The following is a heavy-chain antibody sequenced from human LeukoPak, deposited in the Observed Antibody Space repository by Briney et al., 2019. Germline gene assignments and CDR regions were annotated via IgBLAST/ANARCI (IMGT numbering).Heavy chain of an antibody. D-gene: IGHD6-6*01. J-gene: IGHJ5*02. CDR1: GFTFSSYA. CDR2: ISSSSSYI. Sequence: GGSLRLSCATSGFTFSSYAMSWVRQAPGKGLEWVPSISSSSSYIYYADSVKGRFTISRDNAKNSLYLQMNSLRAEDTAVYYCARDKPPSSSIAARWWFDPWGQGTLVTVSS. V-gene: IGHV3-21*01. CDR3: ARDKPPSSSIAARWWFDP.